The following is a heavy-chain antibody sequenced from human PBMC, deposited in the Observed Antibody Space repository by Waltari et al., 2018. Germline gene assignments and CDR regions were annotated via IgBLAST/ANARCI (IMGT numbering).Heavy chain of an antibody. V-gene: IGHV1-2*06. D-gene: IGHD3-10*01. J-gene: IGHJ4*02. CDR1: GYTFTGYY. CDR3: ARGITMVRGVTDY. Sequence: QVQLVQSGAEVKKPGASVKVSCKASGYTFTGYYMHWVRQAPGQGLEVRGRINPNSGGTNSAQNFQGRVTMTRDTSISTAYMELSRLRSDDTAVYYCARGITMVRGVTDYWGQGTLVTVSS. CDR2: INPNSGGT.